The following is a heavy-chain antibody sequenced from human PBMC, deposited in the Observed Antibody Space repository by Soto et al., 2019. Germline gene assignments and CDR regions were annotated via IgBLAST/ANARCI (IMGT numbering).Heavy chain of an antibody. CDR1: GFTFSSYG. Sequence: QVQLVESGGGVVQPGRSLRLSCAASGFTFSSYGMHWVRQAPGKGLEWVAVISYDGSNKYYADSVKGRFTISRDNSKNTLYLQMNSLRAEDTAVYYCAKFSTDWGQCTLVTVSS. J-gene: IGHJ1*01. CDR2: ISYDGSNK. V-gene: IGHV3-30*18. CDR3: AKFSTD.